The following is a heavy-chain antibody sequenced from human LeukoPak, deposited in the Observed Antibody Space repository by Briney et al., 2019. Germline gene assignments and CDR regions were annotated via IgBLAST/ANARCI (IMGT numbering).Heavy chain of an antibody. CDR3: ARHATYYSASGTYYSPYFFDY. J-gene: IGHJ4*02. CDR1: GFTVSSNY. CDR2: IYTGGIA. D-gene: IGHD3-10*01. Sequence: GGSLRLSCAASGFTVSSNYMSWVRQAPGKGPEWVSIIYTGGIAYYAGSVKGRFTISRDNSKNTLYLQMNSLRAEDTAVYYCARHATYYSASGTYYSPYFFDYWGQGTLVTVSS. V-gene: IGHV3-53*01.